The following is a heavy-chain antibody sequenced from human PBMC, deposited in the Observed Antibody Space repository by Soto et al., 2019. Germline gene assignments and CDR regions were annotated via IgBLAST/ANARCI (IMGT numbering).Heavy chain of an antibody. Sequence: EVLLVESGGGLVQPGGSLRLSCAASGFSFSSYWMHWVRQAPGEGLVWVSRINGDGSRTSYADSVKGPFTISRDNAKNTLYREVNSLRAEDTGVYYCARGEVGGSYMAVWGKGTTSPVPS. D-gene: IGHD3-16*01. CDR3: ARGEVGGSYMAV. J-gene: IGHJ6*03. CDR2: INGDGSRT. CDR1: GFSFSSYW. V-gene: IGHV3-74*01.